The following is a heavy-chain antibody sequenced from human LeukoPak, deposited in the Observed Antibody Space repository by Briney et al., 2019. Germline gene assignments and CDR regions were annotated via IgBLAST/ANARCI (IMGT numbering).Heavy chain of an antibody. CDR3: ARDARTFDFWSGSDWFDP. Sequence: AASVKVSCKASGYTFTSYGISWVRQAPGQGLEWMGWISAYNGNTNYAQKLQGRVTMTTDTSTSTAYMELRSLRSDDTAVYCCARDARTFDFWSGSDWFDPWGQGTLVTVSS. V-gene: IGHV1-18*01. CDR2: ISAYNGNT. J-gene: IGHJ5*02. CDR1: GYTFTSYG. D-gene: IGHD3-3*01.